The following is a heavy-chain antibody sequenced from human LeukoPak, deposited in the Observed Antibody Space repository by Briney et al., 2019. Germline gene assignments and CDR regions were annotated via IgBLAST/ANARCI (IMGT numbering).Heavy chain of an antibody. CDR3: ARDADGYED. D-gene: IGHD5-24*01. CDR1: GNYW. CDR2: IKEDGSED. Sequence: GGSLRLSCAASGNYWMHWVRQAPGKGLEWVANIKEDGSEDYYADSVKGRFAISKDNAKNSLYLQMNSLRAEDTAMYYCARDADGYEDWGQGTLVTVSS. V-gene: IGHV3-7*01. J-gene: IGHJ4*02.